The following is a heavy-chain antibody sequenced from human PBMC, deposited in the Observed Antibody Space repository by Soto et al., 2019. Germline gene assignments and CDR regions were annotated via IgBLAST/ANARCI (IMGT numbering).Heavy chain of an antibody. CDR2: MYYSGST. D-gene: IGHD3-3*01. CDR3: ASFGVVIIAY. Sequence: SETLSLTCTVSGGSLRGSSYFWGWIRQPPGKGLEWIGSMYYSGSTYYNPSLKSRVTISVDTSKNQFSLKLSSVTAADTAVYYCASFGVVIIAYWGQGTLVTVSS. V-gene: IGHV4-39*01. CDR1: GGSLRGSSYF. J-gene: IGHJ4*02.